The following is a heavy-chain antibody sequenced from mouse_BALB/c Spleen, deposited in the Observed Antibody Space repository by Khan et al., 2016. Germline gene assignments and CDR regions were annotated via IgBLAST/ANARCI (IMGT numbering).Heavy chain of an antibody. CDR1: GFSLTSYG. V-gene: IGHV2-5*01. CDR2: IWRGGST. Sequence: QVQLQQSGPGLVQPSQSLSITCTVSGFSLTSYGVHWVRQSPGKGLEWLGVIWRGGSTDYNAAFMSRLSITKDNSKSNAFFKMNSMHADDTAIYYWATNNGHYFDYWGQGTTLTVSS. J-gene: IGHJ2*01. D-gene: IGHD1-1*02. CDR3: ATNNGHYFDY.